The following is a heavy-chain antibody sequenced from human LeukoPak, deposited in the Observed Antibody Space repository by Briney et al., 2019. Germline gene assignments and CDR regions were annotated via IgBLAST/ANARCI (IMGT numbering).Heavy chain of an antibody. CDR1: GFTFSYYS. CDR3: ARERGGWFDP. D-gene: IGHD3-10*01. J-gene: IGHJ5*02. CDR2: ISSTGRTI. V-gene: IGHV3-48*02. Sequence: GGSLRLSCAASGFTFSYYSMNWVRQAPGKGLEWISFISSTGRTIYYADSVKGRFTISRDTAKNSLYLQMNSLTDEDTAVYYCARERGGWFDPWGQGTLVTVSS.